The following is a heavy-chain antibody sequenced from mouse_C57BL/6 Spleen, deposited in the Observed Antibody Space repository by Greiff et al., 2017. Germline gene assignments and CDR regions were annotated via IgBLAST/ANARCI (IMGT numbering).Heavy chain of an antibody. V-gene: IGHV5-9-1*02. CDR1: GFTFSSYA. J-gene: IGHJ3*01. CDR2: ISSGGDYI. D-gene: IGHD1-1*01. Sequence: EVKLVESGEGLVKPGGSLKLSCAASGFTFSSYAMSWVRQTPEKRLEWVAYISSGGDYIYYADTVKGRFTISRDNARNTLYLQMSSLKSEDTAMYYCTRSTVVDTWFAYWGQGTLVTVSA. CDR3: TRSTVVDTWFAY.